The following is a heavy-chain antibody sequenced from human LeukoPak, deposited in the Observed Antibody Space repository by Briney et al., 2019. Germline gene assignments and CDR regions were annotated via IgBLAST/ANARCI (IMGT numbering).Heavy chain of an antibody. D-gene: IGHD6-19*01. Sequence: SETLSLTCTVSGGSISSYYWSWIRQPPGKGLEWIGYIYYTGGTNYNPSLKSRVTISLDTSKTQFSLRLSSVTAADTAVYYCARGAVAGKMSWFDPWGQGTLVTVSS. CDR2: IYYTGGT. J-gene: IGHJ5*02. CDR3: ARGAVAGKMSWFDP. V-gene: IGHV4-59*08. CDR1: GGSISSYY.